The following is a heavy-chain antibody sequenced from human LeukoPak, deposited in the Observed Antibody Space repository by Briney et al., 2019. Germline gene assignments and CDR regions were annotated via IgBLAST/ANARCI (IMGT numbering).Heavy chain of an antibody. CDR2: ISSSSSYI. V-gene: IGHV3-21*04. CDR3: ARSILWFGELSNFDY. J-gene: IGHJ4*02. D-gene: IGHD3-10*01. CDR1: GFTFSSYS. Sequence: PGGSLRLSCAASGFTFSSYSMNWVRQAPGKGLEWVSSISSSSSYIYYADSVKGRFTISRDNAKNSLYLQMNSLRAEDTAVYYCARSILWFGELSNFDYWGQGTLVTVSS.